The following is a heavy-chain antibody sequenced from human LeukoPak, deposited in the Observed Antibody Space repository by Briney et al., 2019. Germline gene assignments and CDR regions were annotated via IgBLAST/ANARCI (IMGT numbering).Heavy chain of an antibody. V-gene: IGHV5-51*01. D-gene: IGHD3-22*01. CDR3: ARHVTTSDYESSWFDS. J-gene: IGHJ5*01. CDR2: TYPGESNT. CDR1: GYSFTNYW. Sequence: GESLKICCEVSGYSFTNYWIAWVRQTPGKGLEWMGFTYPGESNTRYSPSFRGQVTISVDKSMNTVYLQWSSLKASDTAMYYCARHVTTSDYESSWFDSWGQGTLVKVSS.